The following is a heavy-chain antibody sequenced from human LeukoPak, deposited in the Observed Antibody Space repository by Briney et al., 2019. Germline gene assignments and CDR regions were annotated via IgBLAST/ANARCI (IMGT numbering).Heavy chain of an antibody. Sequence: GESLKISCTATGYRFTSQLIGWVRQVPGKGLEWMGTIYPADSDTRYSPSFQGHVTLSADKSINTAYLQWSSLKASDTATYYCVRNNYFYSSGYSAGYYYYGMDVWGQGSTVTVSS. J-gene: IGHJ6*02. CDR3: VRNNYFYSSGYSAGYYYYGMDV. V-gene: IGHV5-51*01. D-gene: IGHD3-22*01. CDR2: IYPADSDT. CDR1: GYRFTSQL.